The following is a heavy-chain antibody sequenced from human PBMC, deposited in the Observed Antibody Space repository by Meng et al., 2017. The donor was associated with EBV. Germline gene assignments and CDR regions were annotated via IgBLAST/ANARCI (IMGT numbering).Heavy chain of an antibody. CDR3: ARVGIAVAGTGDY. CDR1: GYTFTGYY. CDR2: INPNSGGT. Sequence: QVRLGESGAEVKKPGASVKVSCKASGYTFTGYYMHWVRQASGQGREWMGRINPNSGGTNYAQKFQGRVTMTRDTSISTAYMELSRLRSDDTAVYYCARVGIAVAGTGDYWGQGTLVTVSS. D-gene: IGHD6-19*01. J-gene: IGHJ4*02. V-gene: IGHV1-2*06.